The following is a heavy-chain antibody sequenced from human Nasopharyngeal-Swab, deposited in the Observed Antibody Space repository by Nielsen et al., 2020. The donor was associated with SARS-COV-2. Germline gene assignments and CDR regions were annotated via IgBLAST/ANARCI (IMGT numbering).Heavy chain of an antibody. V-gene: IGHV4-59*13. J-gene: IGHJ4*02. CDR2: IHYSENT. Sequence: PGKGLEWIGNIHYSENTNYNPSLKSRVTMSVDTSTDQFSLKLRSVTAADTAVYYCARDRGYSYGDPLSYFDYWGQGTLVTVSS. CDR3: ARDRGYSYGDPLSYFDY. D-gene: IGHD5-18*01.